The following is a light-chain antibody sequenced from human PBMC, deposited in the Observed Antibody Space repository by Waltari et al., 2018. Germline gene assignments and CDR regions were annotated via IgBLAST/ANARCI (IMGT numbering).Light chain of an antibody. CDR3: QHYLRLPVT. V-gene: IGKV3-20*01. CDR1: ESVRRA. Sequence: EIALTQSPGTLSLSVGERATASCRASESVRRALAWYQQKPGQPPRLLIDGASTRATGIPDRFSGSGSGTDISLTISRLEPDDFAVYYCQHYLRLPVTFGQGTTVEI. J-gene: IGKJ1*01. CDR2: GAS.